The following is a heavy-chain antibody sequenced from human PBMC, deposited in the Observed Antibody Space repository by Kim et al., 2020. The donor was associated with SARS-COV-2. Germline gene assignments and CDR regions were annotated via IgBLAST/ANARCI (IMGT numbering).Heavy chain of an antibody. J-gene: IGHJ6*02. CDR2: IIPIFGTA. CDR3: ARDNSRSMGSGSYYSRRYYYYYYGMDV. Sequence: SVKVSCKASGGTFSSYAISWVRQAPGQGLEWMGGIIPIFGTANYAQKFQGRVTITADESTSTAYMELSSLRSEDTAVYYCARDNSRSMGSGSYYSRRYYYYYYGMDVWGQGTTVTVSS. CDR1: GGTFSSYA. V-gene: IGHV1-69*13. D-gene: IGHD3-10*01.